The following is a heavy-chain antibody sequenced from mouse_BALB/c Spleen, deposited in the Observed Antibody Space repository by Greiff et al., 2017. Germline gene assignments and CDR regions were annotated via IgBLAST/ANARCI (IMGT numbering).Heavy chain of an antibody. Sequence: VKLMESGPGLVAPSQSLSISCTASGFSLTSYGVHWVRQPPGKGLEWLGVIWAAGSTNYNSALMSRLSISKDNSKSQVFLKMNSLQTDDTAMYYCARDCDGYYFDYWGQGTTLTVSS. V-gene: IGHV2-9*02. CDR2: IWAAGST. D-gene: IGHD2-3*01. J-gene: IGHJ2*01. CDR1: GFSLTSYG. CDR3: ARDCDGYYFDY.